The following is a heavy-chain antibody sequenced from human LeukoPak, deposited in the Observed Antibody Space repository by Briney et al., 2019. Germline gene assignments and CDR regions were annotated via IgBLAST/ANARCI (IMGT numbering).Heavy chain of an antibody. CDR2: ISSSSSYI. Sequence: GGSLRLSCAASGFTFSSYSMNWVRQAAGKGLEWVSSISSSSSYIYYADSVKGRFTISRDNSKNTLYLQMNSLRADDTAIYYCARNQQLGGHSYYYYGMDVWGQGTTVTVSS. J-gene: IGHJ6*02. CDR3: ARNQQLGGHSYYYYGMDV. V-gene: IGHV3-21*04. D-gene: IGHD3-16*01. CDR1: GFTFSSYS.